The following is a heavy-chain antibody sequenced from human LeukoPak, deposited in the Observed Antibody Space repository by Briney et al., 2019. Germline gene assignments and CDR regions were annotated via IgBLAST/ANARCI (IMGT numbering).Heavy chain of an antibody. Sequence: SSVKVSCKASGYTFTSYDINWVRQATGQGLEWMGWMNPNSGNTGSAQRFQGRVTMTRDTSISTAYMELSSLRSEDTAVYYCARGPLVRLPSSFDPWGQGTLVTVSS. CDR1: GYTFTSYD. CDR2: MNPNSGNT. CDR3: ARGPLVRLPSSFDP. J-gene: IGHJ5*02. V-gene: IGHV1-8*01. D-gene: IGHD3-16*02.